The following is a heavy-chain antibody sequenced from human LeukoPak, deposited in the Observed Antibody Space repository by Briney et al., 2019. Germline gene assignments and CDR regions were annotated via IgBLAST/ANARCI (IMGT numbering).Heavy chain of an antibody. D-gene: IGHD1-26*01. Sequence: GASVKVSCKASGGTFSSYAISWVRQAPGQGLEWMGGIIPIFGTANYAQKFQGRVTITTDESTSTAYMELSSLRSEDTAVYYCARDGQWELPNFQHWGQGTLVTVSS. V-gene: IGHV1-69*05. CDR2: IIPIFGTA. J-gene: IGHJ1*01. CDR1: GGTFSSYA. CDR3: ARDGQWELPNFQH.